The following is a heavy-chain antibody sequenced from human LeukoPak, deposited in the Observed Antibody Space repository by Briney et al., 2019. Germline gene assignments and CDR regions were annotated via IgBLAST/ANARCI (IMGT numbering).Heavy chain of an antibody. CDR3: ARGPLGGYYYYGMDV. Sequence: GGSLRLSCAASGFTFSSYVMHWVRQAPGKGLEWVAVISYDGSNKYYADSVKGRFTISRDNSKNTLYLQMNSLRAEDTAVYYCARGPLGGYYYYGMDVWGQGTTVTVSS. CDR2: ISYDGSNK. V-gene: IGHV3-30-3*01. D-gene: IGHD3-16*01. J-gene: IGHJ6*02. CDR1: GFTFSSYV.